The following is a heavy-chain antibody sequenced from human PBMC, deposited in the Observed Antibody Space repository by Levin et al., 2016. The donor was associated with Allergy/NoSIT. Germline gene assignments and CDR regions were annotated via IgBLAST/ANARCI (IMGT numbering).Heavy chain of an antibody. Sequence: ASVKVSCKASGYTFTSYDINWVRQATGQGLEWMGWMNPNSGNTGYAQKFQGRVTMTRNTSISTAYMELSSLRSEDTAVYYCARGLTWIQLVVDAFDIWGQGTMVTVSS. CDR1: GYTFTSYD. V-gene: IGHV1-8*01. J-gene: IGHJ3*02. D-gene: IGHD5-18*01. CDR3: ARGLTWIQLVVDAFDI. CDR2: MNPNSGNT.